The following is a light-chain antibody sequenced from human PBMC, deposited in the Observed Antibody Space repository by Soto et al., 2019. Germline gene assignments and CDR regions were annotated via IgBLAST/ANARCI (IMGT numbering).Light chain of an antibody. J-gene: IGKJ4*01. V-gene: IGKV1-33*01. Sequence: DSKRAQYATTLSAAVGGIINKTSEASQDINNSLDWFQHKPGKAPKLLIYDASNLETGVPSRFSGSGSGTEFNLAIRSLQPEDIAIYYCQRYRTLPLSFGGGTKVDI. CDR3: QRYRTLPLS. CDR1: QDINNS. CDR2: DAS.